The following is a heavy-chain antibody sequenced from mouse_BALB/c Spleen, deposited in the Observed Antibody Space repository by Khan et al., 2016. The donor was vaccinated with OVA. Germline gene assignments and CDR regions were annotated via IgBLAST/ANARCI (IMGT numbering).Heavy chain of an antibody. D-gene: IGHD1-1*01. V-gene: IGHV5-6-5*01. Sequence: EVQLVESGGGLVKPGGSLKLSCAASGFTFSTYAMSWVRQTPEKRLEWVASISSGGTTYYPDILKGRFTISRDNARNILYLQMSSLRSEDTAMYYCAREVDGSNYAWFAYWGQGTLGTVSA. CDR2: ISSGGTT. CDR1: GFTFSTYA. J-gene: IGHJ3*01. CDR3: AREVDGSNYAWFAY.